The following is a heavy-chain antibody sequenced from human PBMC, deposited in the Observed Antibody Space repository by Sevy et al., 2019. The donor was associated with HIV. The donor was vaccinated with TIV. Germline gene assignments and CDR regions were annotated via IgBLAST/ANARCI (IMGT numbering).Heavy chain of an antibody. CDR2: IRQDGSEK. Sequence: GGSLRLSCAVSGFTFRNFWMSWVRQAPGKGLEWVTNIRQDGSEKYYVDSVRGRFTISRDNAKNSRFLQLNSLRADDTAIYYCAKSYFGSGTSYGMDLWGRGTTVTVSS. CDR1: GFTFRNFW. J-gene: IGHJ6*02. D-gene: IGHD3-10*01. CDR3: AKSYFGSGTSYGMDL. V-gene: IGHV3-7*01.